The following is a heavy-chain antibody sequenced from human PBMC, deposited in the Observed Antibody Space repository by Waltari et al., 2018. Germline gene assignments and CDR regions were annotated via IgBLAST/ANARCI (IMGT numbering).Heavy chain of an antibody. CDR2: IYYSGST. Sequence: QLQLQESGPGLVKPSETLSPTCPVSGGSISSSSYYWGWIRQPPGKGLEWIGSIYYSGSTYYNPSLKSRVTISVDTSKNQFSLKLSSVTAADTAVYYCARVDRVLWFRELLYNWFDPWGQGTLVTVSS. D-gene: IGHD3-10*01. CDR1: GGSISSSSYY. CDR3: ARVDRVLWFRELLYNWFDP. V-gene: IGHV4-39*07. J-gene: IGHJ5*02.